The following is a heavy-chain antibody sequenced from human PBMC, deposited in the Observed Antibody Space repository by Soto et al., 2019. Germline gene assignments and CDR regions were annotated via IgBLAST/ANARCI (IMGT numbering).Heavy chain of an antibody. D-gene: IGHD2-21*01. CDR1: GYTFTSYG. Sequence: QVQLVQSGAEVKKPGASVKVSCKASGYTFTSYGIRWVRQAPGQGLEWMGWISAYDGNTKYAQNLQGRVTMTTDTSTSTAYMELRSLRSDYSAVYYCASDQAISQFDYWGQGTQVTVSS. CDR2: ISAYDGNT. V-gene: IGHV1-18*01. J-gene: IGHJ4*02. CDR3: ASDQAISQFDY.